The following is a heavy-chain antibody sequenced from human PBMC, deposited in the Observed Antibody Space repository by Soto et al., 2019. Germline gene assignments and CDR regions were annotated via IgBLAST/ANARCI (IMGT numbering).Heavy chain of an antibody. J-gene: IGHJ6*03. CDR2: INPSGGTT. D-gene: IGHD2-2*01. V-gene: IGHV1-46*03. Sequence: QVQLVQSGTAVKKPGASVKVSCKASGFTFTSYYMHWVRQAPGQGLEWMGMINPSGGTTTYAQKFQDRVTMTRDTSTSAVYMELSGLRSEDRAVYYCTMRSTEGGYYYMDVWGKGTTVTVSS. CDR1: GFTFTSYY. CDR3: TMRSTEGGYYYMDV.